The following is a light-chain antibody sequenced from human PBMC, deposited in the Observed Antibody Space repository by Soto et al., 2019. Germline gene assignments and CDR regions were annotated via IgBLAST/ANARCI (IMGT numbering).Light chain of an antibody. CDR2: EAS. J-gene: IGKJ2*01. Sequence: DIQMTQSPSTLSASVGDRVTITCRASQSISSWLAWYQQKPGKAPKLLIYEASSLESGVPSRFSGSGSETEFNLTITSLQPDDFAPYYCRQYSSNPYTFGQGTNLEIK. CDR1: QSISSW. CDR3: RQYSSNPYT. V-gene: IGKV1-5*03.